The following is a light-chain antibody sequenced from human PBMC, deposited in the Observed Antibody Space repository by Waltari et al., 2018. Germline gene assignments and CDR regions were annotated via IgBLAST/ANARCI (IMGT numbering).Light chain of an antibody. CDR2: SDN. V-gene: IGLV1-44*01. CDR1: SSNIGSNT. J-gene: IGLJ2*01. Sequence: QSVLTQPPSASGTPGQRVTISCSGSSSNIGSNTVSWYQQLPGTAPKLLIYSDNQRPSGVPDRFSGSKSGTSASLAISGLQSEAEADYYCATWDASLNGVVFGGGTKLTVL. CDR3: ATWDASLNGVV.